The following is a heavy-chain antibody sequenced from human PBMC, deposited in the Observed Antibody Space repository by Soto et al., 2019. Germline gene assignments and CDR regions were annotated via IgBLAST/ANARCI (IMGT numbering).Heavy chain of an antibody. Sequence: QVQLVESGGGVVQPGRSLRLSCAASGFTFSIYAMHWVRQAPGKGLEWVAVISYDGARKAYANSVKGRFTISRDTSKYTLYLHMTSRRVEDTAAYYCSRGDREDTAVVIGARPGEYGMDVWGRGTTVTVSS. CDR1: GFTFSIYA. J-gene: IGHJ6*02. CDR3: SRGDREDTAVVIGARPGEYGMDV. CDR2: ISYDGARK. D-gene: IGHD2-15*01. V-gene: IGHV3-30-3*01.